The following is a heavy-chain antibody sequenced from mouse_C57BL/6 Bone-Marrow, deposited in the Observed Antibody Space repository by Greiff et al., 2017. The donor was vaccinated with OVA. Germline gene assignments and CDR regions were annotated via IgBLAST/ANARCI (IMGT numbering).Heavy chain of an antibody. D-gene: IGHD2-2*01. CDR2: INPGSGGT. CDR3: ARGLRHYAMDY. CDR1: GYAFTNYL. Sequence: QVQLQQSGAELVRPGTSVKVSCKASGYAFTNYLIEWVTQRPGQGLEWIGVINPGSGGTNYKEKFQGKATLTADKSSSTDYMQLSSLTSEDSAVYFCARGLRHYAMDYWGQGTSVTVSS. V-gene: IGHV1-54*01. J-gene: IGHJ4*01.